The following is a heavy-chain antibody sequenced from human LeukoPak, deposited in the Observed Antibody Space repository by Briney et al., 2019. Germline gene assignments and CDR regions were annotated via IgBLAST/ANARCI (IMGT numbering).Heavy chain of an antibody. V-gene: IGHV3-48*02. CDR3: ARDYSSSGTFFGYYYGMDV. Sequence: PGGSLRLSCAASGFTFSSYSMNWVRQAPGKGLEWISYISGSSKIIHWAESLKGRFTISRDNAKNSLYLQMNSLRDEDTAVYYCARDYSSSGTFFGYYYGMDVRGQGTTVTVSS. D-gene: IGHD2-2*01. CDR1: GFTFSSYS. J-gene: IGHJ6*02. CDR2: ISGSSKII.